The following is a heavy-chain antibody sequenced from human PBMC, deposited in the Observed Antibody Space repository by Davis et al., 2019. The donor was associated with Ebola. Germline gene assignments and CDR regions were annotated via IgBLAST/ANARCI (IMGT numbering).Heavy chain of an antibody. Sequence: MPSETLSLTCTVSGGSISPYYWSCIRQPPGKGLEWIGYIYCSGSTKYNLSLKGRVAISVDTSKNQFSLKLSSVTAADTAVYYCARSYGAAPFDYWGQGTLVTVSS. CDR3: ARSYGAAPFDY. V-gene: IGHV4-59*08. D-gene: IGHD4/OR15-4a*01. CDR1: GGSISPYY. J-gene: IGHJ4*02. CDR2: IYCSGST.